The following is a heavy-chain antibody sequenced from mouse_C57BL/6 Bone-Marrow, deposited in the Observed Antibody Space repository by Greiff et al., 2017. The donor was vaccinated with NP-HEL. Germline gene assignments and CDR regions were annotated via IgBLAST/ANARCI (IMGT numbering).Heavy chain of an antibody. CDR1: GFTFSNYR. CDR2: ITFTSDNYAS. J-gene: IGHJ1*03. V-gene: IGHV13-2*01. CDR3: SRSTYGNLYFEV. Sequence: VQLVETGGGLVRPGNSLKLSCVTSGFTFSNYRMHWLRQPPGTRLEWIAVITFTSDNYASNYAESVKGRFAISREYSKSRVYREKNTVREEDTATYFCSRSTYGNLYFEVWGTGTTVTVSS. D-gene: IGHD2-1*01.